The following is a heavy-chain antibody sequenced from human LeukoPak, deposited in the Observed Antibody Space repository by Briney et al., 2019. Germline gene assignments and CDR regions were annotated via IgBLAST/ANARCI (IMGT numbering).Heavy chain of an antibody. CDR2: IRGNAGTT. D-gene: IGHD3-22*01. V-gene: IGHV3-23*01. J-gene: IGHJ4*02. CDR3: AKGHGDASGYYYFDS. Sequence: GGSLRLSCAASGFIFSNYGMSWVRQAPGKGLEWVSAIRGNAGTTYYADSVKGRFTIFRDNYKNMLYLQMNSLRVEDTAIYYCAKGHGDASGYYYFDSWGQGTLVTVSS. CDR1: GFIFSNYG.